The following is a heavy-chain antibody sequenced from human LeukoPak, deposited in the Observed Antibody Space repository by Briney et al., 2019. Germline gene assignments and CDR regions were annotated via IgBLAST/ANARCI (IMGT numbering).Heavy chain of an antibody. Sequence: PSETLSLTCSVSGGSISSSSYYWGWIRQPPGKGLEWIGSMYNSGSTYYNPSLKSRVTISVDTSKNQFSLKLSSVTAAETAVYYCVRGQWIGGRPFFDHWGQGTLVTVSS. CDR1: GGSISSSSYY. J-gene: IGHJ4*02. D-gene: IGHD3-10*01. V-gene: IGHV4-39*07. CDR3: VRGQWIGGRPFFDH. CDR2: MYNSGST.